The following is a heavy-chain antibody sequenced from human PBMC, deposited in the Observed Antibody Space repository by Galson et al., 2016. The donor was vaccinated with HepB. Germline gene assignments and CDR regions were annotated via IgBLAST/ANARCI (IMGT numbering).Heavy chain of an antibody. D-gene: IGHD6-13*01. CDR3: ATVTAAGTAFRY. CDR2: TYYRSKWYY. CDR1: GDSLSSNVAA. Sequence: SETLSLTCAISGDSLSSNVAAWFWIRQSPSRGLEWLGRTYYRSKWYYDYAVSVKSRVAINVDTSKNQFSLRLNFVTPEDTAIYYCATVTAAGTAFRYWGQGTLVSVAS. V-gene: IGHV6-1*01. J-gene: IGHJ4*02.